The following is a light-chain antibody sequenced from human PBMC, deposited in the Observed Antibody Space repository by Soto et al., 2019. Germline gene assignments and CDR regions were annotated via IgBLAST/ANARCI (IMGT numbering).Light chain of an antibody. V-gene: IGKV1-12*01. Sequence: DIQMTQSPSSVSASVGDRVTITCRASQDIGSWLAWYQQKPGKAPDLLIYGASSLQSGVPSRFYGSGSGTDFTLTISSLQPEDFATHYCQQGGSFPITFGQGPRLEMK. J-gene: IGKJ5*01. CDR1: QDIGSW. CDR2: GAS. CDR3: QQGGSFPIT.